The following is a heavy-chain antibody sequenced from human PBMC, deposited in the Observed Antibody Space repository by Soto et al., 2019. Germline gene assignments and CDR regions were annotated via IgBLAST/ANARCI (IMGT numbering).Heavy chain of an antibody. CDR2: IYYSGST. D-gene: IGHD4-17*01. Sequence: PSERLSLTCTVSGGSISSGDYYWSWIRQPPGKGLEWIGYIYYSGSTYYNPSLKSRVTISVDTSKNQFSLKLSSVTAADTAVYYCARAWAYGGNPGGYFDYWGQGTLVTVSS. V-gene: IGHV4-30-4*01. J-gene: IGHJ4*02. CDR3: ARAWAYGGNPGGYFDY. CDR1: GGSISSGDYY.